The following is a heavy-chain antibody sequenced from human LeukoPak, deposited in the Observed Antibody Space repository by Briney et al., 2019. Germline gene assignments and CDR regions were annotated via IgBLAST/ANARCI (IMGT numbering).Heavy chain of an antibody. CDR3: AKDRGNSEHEFDY. Sequence: GGSLRLSCAASGFTFSSYAMSWVRQAPGKGLEWGSVISGSGSSTYYADSVKGRFTISRDNSKNTLYLQMNSLRGEDTAVYYCAKDRGNSEHEFDYWGQGTLVTVSS. CDR1: GFTFSSYA. CDR2: ISGSGSST. D-gene: IGHD1-14*01. V-gene: IGHV3-23*01. J-gene: IGHJ4*02.